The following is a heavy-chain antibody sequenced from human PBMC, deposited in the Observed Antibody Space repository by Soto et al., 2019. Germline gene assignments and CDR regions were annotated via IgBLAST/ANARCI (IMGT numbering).Heavy chain of an antibody. Sequence: QVHLQESGPGLVNPSGTLTLTCAVSGGSISSSHWCGWVRQAPGKGLEWIGEIYHSGSTNYNPSLKSRINMSVDKSKNQFSVNLSAVTAADKAVYYCVRDADETAIVPAPWLVWGRGTMVTVSS. D-gene: IGHD2-21*02. CDR2: IYHSGST. V-gene: IGHV4-4*02. CDR1: GGSISSSHW. CDR3: VRDADETAIVPAPWLV. J-gene: IGHJ6*02.